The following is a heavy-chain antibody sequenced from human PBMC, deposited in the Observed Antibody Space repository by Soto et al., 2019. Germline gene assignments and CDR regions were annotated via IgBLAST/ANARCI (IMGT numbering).Heavy chain of an antibody. Sequence: QITLKESGPTLVKPTQTLTLICTFSGFSLSTSGVGVGWIRQPPGKALEWLALIYWDDDKRYSPSLKSRLTITKDTSKTQVVLTMTNMDPVDTATYYCARTAILTGYCTSWGQGTLVTVSS. V-gene: IGHV2-5*02. D-gene: IGHD3-9*01. CDR2: IYWDDDK. CDR3: ARTAILTGYCTS. J-gene: IGHJ5*02. CDR1: GFSLSTSGVG.